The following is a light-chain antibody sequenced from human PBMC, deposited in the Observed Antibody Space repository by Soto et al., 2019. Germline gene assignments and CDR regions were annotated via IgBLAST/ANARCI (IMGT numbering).Light chain of an antibody. J-gene: IGKJ2*01. V-gene: IGKV1-39*01. CDR1: QSIARF. CDR2: GAS. Sequence: DLPMTQSPSSLSAAVGDRVTITCRASQSIARFLNWYQQKPGEVPKLLIFGASYLRSGVPSRFSGSGSGTHFALTITSLQPEDFATYFCQQSHIAPYTFGQGT. CDR3: QQSHIAPYT.